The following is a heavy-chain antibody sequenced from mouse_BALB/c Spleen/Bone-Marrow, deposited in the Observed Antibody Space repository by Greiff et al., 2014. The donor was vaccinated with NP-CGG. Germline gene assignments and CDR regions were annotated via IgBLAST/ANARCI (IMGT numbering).Heavy chain of an antibody. CDR3: TRRGSCMITTGYPIDY. V-gene: IGHV5-6*01. D-gene: IGHD2-4*01. CDR1: GFTFSNYG. J-gene: IGHJ4*01. Sequence: EVQLVESGGDLVKPGGSLKLSCAASGFTFSNYGMSWVRQTPDKRLEWVATINSDGTYTYYPDSVKGRFTISRYDAKNTLYLQMSSLKSEDTAMYYCTRRGSCMITTGYPIDYWGQGTSVTVSS. CDR2: INSDGTYT.